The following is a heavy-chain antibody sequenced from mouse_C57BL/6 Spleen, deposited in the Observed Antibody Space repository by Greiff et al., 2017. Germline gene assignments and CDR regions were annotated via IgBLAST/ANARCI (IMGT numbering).Heavy chain of an antibody. CDR3: ARDDGYYSFAY. Sequence: QVHVKQPGAELVKPGASVKMSCKASGYTFTSYWITWVKQRPGQGLEWIGDIYPGSGSTNYNEKFKSKATLTVDTSSSTAYMQLSSLTSEDSAVYYCARDDGYYSFAYWGQGTLVTVSA. CDR1: GYTFTSYW. J-gene: IGHJ3*01. CDR2: IYPGSGST. V-gene: IGHV1-55*01. D-gene: IGHD2-3*01.